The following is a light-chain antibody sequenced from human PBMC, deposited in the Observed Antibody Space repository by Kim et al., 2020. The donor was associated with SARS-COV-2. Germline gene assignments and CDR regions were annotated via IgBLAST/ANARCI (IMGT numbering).Light chain of an antibody. CDR3: QKYNSAPWT. CDR2: AAS. Sequence: ASGGDRVTITCRASQDIANSLACYQQKPGKVPKVLIYAASTLQSGVPSRFSGSGSGTEFTLTIGSLQTEDVATYYCQKYNSAPWTFGPGTKVDIK. J-gene: IGKJ1*01. V-gene: IGKV1-27*01. CDR1: QDIANS.